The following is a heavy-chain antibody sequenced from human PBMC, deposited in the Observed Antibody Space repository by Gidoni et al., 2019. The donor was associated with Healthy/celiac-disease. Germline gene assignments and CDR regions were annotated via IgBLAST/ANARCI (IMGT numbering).Heavy chain of an antibody. J-gene: IGHJ3*02. CDR1: GGSFRGYY. Sequence: QVQLQQWGAGLLKPSETLSLTCAVYGGSFRGYYWSWIRQPPGKGLEWIGEINHSGSTNYNPSLKSRVTISVDTSKNQFSLKLSSVTAADTAVYYCARGLYSSGWSDAFDIWGQGTMVTVSS. V-gene: IGHV4-34*01. CDR3: ARGLYSSGWSDAFDI. CDR2: INHSGST. D-gene: IGHD6-19*01.